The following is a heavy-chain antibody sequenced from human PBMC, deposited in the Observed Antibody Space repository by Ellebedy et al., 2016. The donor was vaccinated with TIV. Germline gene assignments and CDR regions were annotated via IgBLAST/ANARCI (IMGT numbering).Heavy chain of an antibody. CDR2: IYYSGTT. D-gene: IGHD3-10*01. J-gene: IGHJ4*02. V-gene: IGHV4-39*01. Sequence: MPGGSLRLSCTVSGGSISSSSYYWGWIRQPPGKGLEWIGSIYYSGTTYYNSSLKSRVTISVDTSKNQFSLKLSSVTAADTAVYYCARLAITMVRGVIPPSLTYYFDYWGQGTLVPVSS. CDR3: ARLAITMVRGVIPPSLTYYFDY. CDR1: GGSISSSSYY.